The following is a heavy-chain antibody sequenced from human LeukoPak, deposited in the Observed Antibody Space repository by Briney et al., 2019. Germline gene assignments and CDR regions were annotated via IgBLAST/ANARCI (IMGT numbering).Heavy chain of an antibody. CDR3: ARDGGAAAGPYYYYMDV. V-gene: IGHV1-69*13. Sequence: GASVKVSCKASGYTFTGYYIHWVRQAPGQGLEWMGGIIPIFGTANYAQKFQGRVTITADESTSTAYMELSSLRSEDTAVYYCARDGGAAAGPYYYYMDVWGKGTTVTVSS. J-gene: IGHJ6*03. CDR1: GYTFTGYY. D-gene: IGHD6-13*01. CDR2: IIPIFGTA.